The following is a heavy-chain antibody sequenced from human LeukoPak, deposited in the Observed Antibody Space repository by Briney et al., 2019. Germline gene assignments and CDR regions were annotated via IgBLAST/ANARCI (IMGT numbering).Heavy chain of an antibody. J-gene: IGHJ4*02. V-gene: IGHV3-23*01. CDR1: GFTFTTYG. CDR2: ISISGST. Sequence: TGGSLRLSCAASGFTFTTYGMSWVRQAPGKGLEWVSAISISGSTFYADSVKGRFTISRDNAKNSLYLQTNGLRAEDMAVYFCARLAAGSDYFDYWGQGTLVTVSS. CDR3: ARLAAGSDYFDY. D-gene: IGHD6-13*01.